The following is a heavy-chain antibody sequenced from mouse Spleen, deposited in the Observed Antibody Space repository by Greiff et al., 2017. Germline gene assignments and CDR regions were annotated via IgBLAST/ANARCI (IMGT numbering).Heavy chain of an antibody. J-gene: IGHJ1*01. Sequence: QVQLQQSGAELVKPGASVKISCKASGYAFSSYWMNWVKQRPGKGLEWIGQIYPGDGDTNYNGKFKGKATLTADKSSSTAYMQLSSLTSEDSAVYFCARVYGNSQLWYFDVWGAGTTVTVSS. D-gene: IGHD2-1*01. CDR2: IYPGDGDT. V-gene: IGHV1-80*01. CDR3: ARVYGNSQLWYFDV. CDR1: GYAFSSYW.